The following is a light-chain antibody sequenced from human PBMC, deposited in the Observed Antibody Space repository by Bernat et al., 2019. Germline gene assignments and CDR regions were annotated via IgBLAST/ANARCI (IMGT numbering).Light chain of an antibody. V-gene: IGKV1-8*01. J-gene: IGKJ3*01. CDR1: QSISSW. CDR3: QKYNSRQFN. CDR2: KAS. Sequence: CRASQSISSWLAWYQQRPGKAPKLLIYKASTLQSGVPSRFSGSGSGTDFTLTIGNLQSEDFATYYCQKYNSRQFNFGPGTKLDI.